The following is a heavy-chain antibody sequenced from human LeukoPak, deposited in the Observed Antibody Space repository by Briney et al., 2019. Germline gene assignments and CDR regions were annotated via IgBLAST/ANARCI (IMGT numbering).Heavy chain of an antibody. CDR1: GGSISSGGYS. J-gene: IGHJ3*02. Sequence: SQTLSLTCAVSGGSISSGGYSWSWIRQPPGKGLEWIGYIYHSGSTYYNPSLKSRVTISVDRSKNQFSLKLSSVTAADTAVYYCASSLKYVGNALWSAFDIWGQGTMVTVSS. D-gene: IGHD4-23*01. CDR3: ASSLKYVGNALWSAFDI. CDR2: IYHSGST. V-gene: IGHV4-30-2*01.